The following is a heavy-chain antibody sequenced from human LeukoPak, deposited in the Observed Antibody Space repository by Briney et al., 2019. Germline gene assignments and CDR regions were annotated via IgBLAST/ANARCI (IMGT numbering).Heavy chain of an antibody. Sequence: GRSLRLSCAASGFTFSSYAMHWVRQAPGKGLEWVAVISYDGNNKYYADSVKGRFTISRDNSKSTLYLQMNSLRAEDTAVYYCARDPLRSPYYYYYMDVWGKGTTVTVSS. V-gene: IGHV3-30*04. J-gene: IGHJ6*03. D-gene: IGHD5-12*01. CDR2: ISYDGNNK. CDR1: GFTFSSYA. CDR3: ARDPLRSPYYYYYMDV.